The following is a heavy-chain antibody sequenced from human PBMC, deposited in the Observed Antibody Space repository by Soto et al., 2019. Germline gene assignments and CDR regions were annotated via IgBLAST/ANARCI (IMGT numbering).Heavy chain of an antibody. D-gene: IGHD2-15*01. CDR1: GFTFSNYA. CDR2: ITSEGDRT. CDR3: VKGNQLLRYYFEF. V-gene: IGHV3-64D*06. Sequence: EVQLVESGGALVQPGGSLRLSCSVSGFTFSNYAMHWVRQAPGKGLEYVSGITSEGDRTWHADSVKDRFTISRDNSKNTLFLQMSSLRVEDTAIYFCVKGNQLLRYYFEFCGPGTLVTVSS. J-gene: IGHJ4*01.